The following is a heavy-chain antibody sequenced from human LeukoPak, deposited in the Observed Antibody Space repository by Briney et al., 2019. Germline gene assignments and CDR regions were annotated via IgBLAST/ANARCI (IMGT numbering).Heavy chain of an antibody. D-gene: IGHD3-22*01. V-gene: IGHV3-33*06. CDR3: AKGYYDSSGCFFDY. CDR1: GFTFSSYG. J-gene: IGHJ4*02. Sequence: GGSLRLSCAASGFTFSSYGMHWVRQAPGKGLEWVAVIWYDGSNKYYADSVKGRFTISRDNSKNTLYLQMNSLRAEDTAVYYCAKGYYDSSGCFFDYWGQGTLVTVSS. CDR2: IWYDGSNK.